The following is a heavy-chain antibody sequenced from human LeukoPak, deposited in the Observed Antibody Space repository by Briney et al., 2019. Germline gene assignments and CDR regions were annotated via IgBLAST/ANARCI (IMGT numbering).Heavy chain of an antibody. CDR3: VRDIGTSPYLHDY. D-gene: IGHD6-13*01. V-gene: IGHV1-18*01. Sequence: EASVKVSCKASRYTFTTHGISWVRQAPGQGLEGMGGISVYSGNTNYAQKFQGRVTMTTDTSTSTAYMEVRTLSFDDTAVYYCVRDIGTSPYLHDYWGQGTLVTVSS. J-gene: IGHJ4*02. CDR2: ISVYSGNT. CDR1: RYTFTTHG.